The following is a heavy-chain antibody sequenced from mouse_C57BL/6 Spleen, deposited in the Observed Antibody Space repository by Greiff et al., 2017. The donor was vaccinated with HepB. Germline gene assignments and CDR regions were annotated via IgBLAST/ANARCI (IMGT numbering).Heavy chain of an antibody. D-gene: IGHD2-4*01. CDR2: INPNNGGT. CDR3: ARYDYPYWYFDV. CDR1: GYTFTDYY. V-gene: IGHV1-26*01. J-gene: IGHJ1*03. Sequence: VQLQQSGPELVKPGASVKISCKASGYTFTDYYMNWVKQSHGKSLEWIGDINPNNGGTSYNQKFKGKATLTVDKSSSTAYMELRSLTSEDSAVYYCARYDYPYWYFDVWGTGTTVTVSS.